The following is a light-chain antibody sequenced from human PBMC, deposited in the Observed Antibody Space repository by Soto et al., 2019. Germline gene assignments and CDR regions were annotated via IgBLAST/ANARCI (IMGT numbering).Light chain of an antibody. CDR3: HQYYSYPST. V-gene: IGKV1-8*01. CDR1: QGISSY. CDR2: AAS. Sequence: AIQMTQSTSSFSASTGDRVTITCRASQGISSYLAWYQQKPGKAPKLLIYAASTLQSGVPSRLSGSGSGTDFTLSLSCMQSEDFATYYCHQYYSYPSTFGQGTKLEIK. J-gene: IGKJ2*01.